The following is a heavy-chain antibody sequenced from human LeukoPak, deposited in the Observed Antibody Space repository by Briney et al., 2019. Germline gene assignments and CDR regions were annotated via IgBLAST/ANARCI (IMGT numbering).Heavy chain of an antibody. Sequence: GGSLRLSCAASGFTFSSYSMNWVRQAPGKGLEWVSSISSNSSYIYYADSVKGRFTISRDNAKNSLYLQMNSLRAEDTAVYYCARDSRGMWLRLIRYYYYYYMDVWGKGTTVTVSS. CDR1: GFTFSSYS. CDR2: ISSNSSYI. V-gene: IGHV3-21*01. D-gene: IGHD5-12*01. CDR3: ARDSRGMWLRLIRYYYYYYMDV. J-gene: IGHJ6*03.